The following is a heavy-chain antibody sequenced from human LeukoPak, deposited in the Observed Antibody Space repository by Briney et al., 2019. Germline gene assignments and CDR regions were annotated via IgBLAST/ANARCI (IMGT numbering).Heavy chain of an antibody. V-gene: IGHV3-20*04. J-gene: IGHJ6*03. Sequence: GGSLRLSCAASGFTFDDYGMSWVRHAPGKGLEWVSGISWNGGYTHYADSVKGRFTISRDNAKNSLYLQMNSLRAEDTALYYCARDLMMEGRYFNYYMDVWGEGTTVTVSS. D-gene: IGHD2-8*01. CDR3: ARDLMMEGRYFNYYMDV. CDR1: GFTFDDYG. CDR2: ISWNGGYT.